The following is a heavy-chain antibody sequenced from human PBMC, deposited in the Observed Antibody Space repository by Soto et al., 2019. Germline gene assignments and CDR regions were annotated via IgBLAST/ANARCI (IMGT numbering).Heavy chain of an antibody. V-gene: IGHV3-30*18. J-gene: IGHJ4*02. D-gene: IGHD3-16*01. CDR1: GFTFSSYG. CDR2: ISYDGSNK. Sequence: GGSLRLSCAASGFTFSSYGMHWVRQAPGKGLEWVAVISYDGSNKYYADSVKGRFTISRDNSKNTLYLQMNSLRAEDTAVYYCAKDRSIMITFGGVMEYWGQGTLVTVSS. CDR3: AKDRSIMITFGGVMEY.